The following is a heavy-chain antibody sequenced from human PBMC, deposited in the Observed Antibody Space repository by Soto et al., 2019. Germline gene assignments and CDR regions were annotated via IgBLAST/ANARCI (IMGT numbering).Heavy chain of an antibody. D-gene: IGHD2-15*01. V-gene: IGHV3-66*01. CDR2: IQSGGST. Sequence: EVQLVESGGALVQPGGSLRLSWTASGFSVSSKYMSWVRQAPGKGMAWVSLIQSGGSTYYAGSVKGRFTISRDNSENTLLLQMNSLRAEATAVYYCTRAGVNCSGGRGYGVPMDVWGKGTTVAVSA. CDR1: GFSVSSKY. J-gene: IGHJ6*04. CDR3: TRAGVNCSGGRGYGVPMDV.